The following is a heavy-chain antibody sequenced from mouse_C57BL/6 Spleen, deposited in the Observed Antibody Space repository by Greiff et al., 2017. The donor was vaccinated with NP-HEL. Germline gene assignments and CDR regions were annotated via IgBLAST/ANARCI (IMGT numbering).Heavy chain of an antibody. Sequence: VKLVESGAELARPGASVKLSCKASGYTFTSYGISWVKQRTGQGLEWIGEIYPRSGNTYYNEKFKGKATLTADKSSSTAYMELRSLTSEDSAVYFCASIPSSGYDYWGQGTTLTVSS. V-gene: IGHV1-81*01. CDR3: ASIPSSGYDY. J-gene: IGHJ2*01. CDR2: IYPRSGNT. D-gene: IGHD3-2*02. CDR1: GYTFTSYG.